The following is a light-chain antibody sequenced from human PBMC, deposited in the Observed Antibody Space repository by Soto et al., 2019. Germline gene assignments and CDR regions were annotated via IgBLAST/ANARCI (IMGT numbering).Light chain of an antibody. CDR3: QQYDNLIT. J-gene: IGKJ5*01. Sequence: DIQMTQSPSSLSASVGDRVTITCQASQDISSWLAWYQQKPGKAPKLLIYDASNLETGVPSRFSGSGSGTDFTFTISSLQPEDIATYYCQQYDNLITFGQGTRLEIK. CDR2: DAS. CDR1: QDISSW. V-gene: IGKV1-33*01.